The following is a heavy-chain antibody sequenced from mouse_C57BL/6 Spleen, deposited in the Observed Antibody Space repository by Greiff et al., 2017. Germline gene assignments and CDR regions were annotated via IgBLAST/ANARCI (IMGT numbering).Heavy chain of an antibody. CDR1: GFTFSDAW. Sequence: EVKLVESGGGLVQPGGSMKLSCAASGFTFSDAWMDWVRQSPEKGLEWVAEIRNKANNHATYYAESVKGRFTISRDDSKSSVYLQMNSLRAEDTGIYYCTRSSNYGYAMDYWGQGTSVTVSS. J-gene: IGHJ4*01. D-gene: IGHD2-5*01. CDR2: IRNKANNHAT. CDR3: TRSSNYGYAMDY. V-gene: IGHV6-6*01.